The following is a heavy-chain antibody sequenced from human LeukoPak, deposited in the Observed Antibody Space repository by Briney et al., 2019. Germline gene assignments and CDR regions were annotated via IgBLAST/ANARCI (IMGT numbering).Heavy chain of an antibody. Sequence: GGSLRLSCAASGFTFSSYAMSWVRQAPGKGLEWVSAISGSGGSTYYADSVKGRVTTSRDKSKNTLYLQMNSLRAEDTAVYYCAKVFSQRTDAFDIWGQGTMVTVSS. V-gene: IGHV3-23*01. CDR1: GFTFSSYA. CDR2: ISGSGGST. J-gene: IGHJ3*02. CDR3: AKVFSQRTDAFDI.